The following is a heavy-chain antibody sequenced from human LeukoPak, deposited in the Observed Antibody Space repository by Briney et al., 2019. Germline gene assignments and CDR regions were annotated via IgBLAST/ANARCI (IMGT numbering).Heavy chain of an antibody. V-gene: IGHV1-2*02. D-gene: IGHD3-10*01. Sequence: ASVKVSCKASGYTFTGYYMHWVRQAPGQGLEWMGWINPNSGGTNYAQKFQGRGTMTRDTSISTAYMELSRLRSDDTAVYYCARDVYGSGSYFYWGQGTLVTVSS. CDR3: ARDVYGSGSYFY. CDR2: INPNSGGT. CDR1: GYTFTGYY. J-gene: IGHJ4*02.